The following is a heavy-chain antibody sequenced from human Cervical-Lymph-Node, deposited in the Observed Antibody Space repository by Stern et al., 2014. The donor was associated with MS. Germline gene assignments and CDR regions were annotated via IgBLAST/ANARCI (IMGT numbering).Heavy chain of an antibody. V-gene: IGHV3-21*01. J-gene: IGHJ4*02. D-gene: IGHD3-10*01. CDR1: GFTFSSYS. Sequence: MQLVQSGGGLVKPGGSLRLSCAASGFTFSSYSMNWVRQAPGKGLEWVSSISSSSSYIYYADSVKGRFTISRDNAKNSLYLQMNSLRAEDTAVYYCARVPNYYGSGSYYDYWGQGTLVTVSS. CDR2: ISSSSSYI. CDR3: ARVPNYYGSGSYYDY.